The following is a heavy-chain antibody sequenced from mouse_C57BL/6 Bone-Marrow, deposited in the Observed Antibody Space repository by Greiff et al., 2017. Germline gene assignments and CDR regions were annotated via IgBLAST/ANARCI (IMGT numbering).Heavy chain of an antibody. CDR1: GYTFTSYW. D-gene: IGHD1-1*01. J-gene: IGHJ2*01. CDR2: IYPGNSDT. CDR3: TRLGYYGSSYVDY. Sequence: EVQLQQSGTVLARPGASVKMSCKTSGYTFTSYWMHWVKQRPGQGLEWIGAIYPGNSDTSYNQKFKGKAKLTAGTSASTAYMGLSSLTNEDSAVYYGTRLGYYGSSYVDYWGQGTTLTVSS. V-gene: IGHV1-5*01.